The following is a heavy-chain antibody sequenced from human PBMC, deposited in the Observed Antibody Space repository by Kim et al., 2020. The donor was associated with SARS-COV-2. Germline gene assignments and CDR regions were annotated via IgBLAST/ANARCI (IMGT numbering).Heavy chain of an antibody. D-gene: IGHD3-22*01. V-gene: IGHV3-11*01. CDR1: GFTFSDYY. Sequence: GGSLRLSCAASGFTFSDYYMSWIRQAPGKGLEWVSYISSSGSTIYYADSVKGRFTISRDNAKNSLYLQMISLRAEDTAVYYCARGSPDYYDSSGYYDYWGQGTLFTVSS. CDR3: ARGSPDYYDSSGYYDY. J-gene: IGHJ4*02. CDR2: ISSSGSTI.